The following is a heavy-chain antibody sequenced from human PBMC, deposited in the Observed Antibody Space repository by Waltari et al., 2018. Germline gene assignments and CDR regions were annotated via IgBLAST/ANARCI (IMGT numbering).Heavy chain of an antibody. CDR2: FSPKSGVT. CDR1: GYTFTGSY. V-gene: IGHV1-2*02. D-gene: IGHD1-26*01. Sequence: QVQLLQSGAEVKRPGASVKVSCKASGYTFTGSYIHWVRQAPGQGLEWMGWFSPKSGVTNYAQNFQGRVTLTRDTSISTAYMELSRLTSDDTAVYYCARGVGRWVFYDFWCQGTLVTVSS. J-gene: IGHJ4*02. CDR3: ARGVGRWVFYDF.